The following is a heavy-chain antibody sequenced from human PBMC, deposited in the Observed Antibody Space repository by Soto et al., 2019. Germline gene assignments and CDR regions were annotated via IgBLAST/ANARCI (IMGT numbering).Heavy chain of an antibody. J-gene: IGHJ4*02. Sequence: PGESLKISCKGCGYKFTSYWIGWVRQMPGKGLEWMGIIYPGDSDTRYSPSFRGQVTIAADKSTSTAYLQWSSLKASDTAMYYCARHGPSDYWGQGTLVTVSS. CDR2: IYPGDSDT. CDR1: GYKFTSYW. CDR3: ARHGPSDY. V-gene: IGHV5-51*01.